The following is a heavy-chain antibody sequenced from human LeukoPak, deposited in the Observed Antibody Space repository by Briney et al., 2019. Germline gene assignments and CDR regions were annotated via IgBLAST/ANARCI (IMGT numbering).Heavy chain of an antibody. J-gene: IGHJ3*02. CDR3: ARDSMSGILRDAFDI. D-gene: IGHD5-18*01. CDR1: GFTFSSYG. Sequence: PGGSLRLSCAASGFTFSSYGMHWVRQAPGKGLEWVAVIWYDGSNKYYADSVKGRFTISRDNSKNTLYLQMNSLRAEDTAVYYCARDSMSGILRDAFDIWGQGTMVTVSS. CDR2: IWYDGSNK. V-gene: IGHV3-33*01.